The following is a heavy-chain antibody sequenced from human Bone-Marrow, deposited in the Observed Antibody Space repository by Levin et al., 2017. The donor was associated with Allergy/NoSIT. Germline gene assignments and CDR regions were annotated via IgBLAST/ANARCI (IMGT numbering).Heavy chain of an antibody. CDR3: ARSDSGDDSFDI. Sequence: SCAVSGGSITGGGHSWTWIRRPPGKGLEWMGNIYDSGSTYYSPALKSRLIISFDASKYQFSLDLSSVTAADTAVYYCARSDSGDDSFDIWGQGTSVTVSS. CDR2: IYDSGST. V-gene: IGHV4-30-2*01. J-gene: IGHJ3*02. CDR1: GGSITGGGHS. D-gene: IGHD4-17*01.